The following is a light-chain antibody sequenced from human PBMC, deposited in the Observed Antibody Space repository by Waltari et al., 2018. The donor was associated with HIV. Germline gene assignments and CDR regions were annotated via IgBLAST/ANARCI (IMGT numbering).Light chain of an antibody. CDR1: TSNIGENY. CDR2: GND. Sequence: QSVLTQPPSVSAAPGQKVTISCSGRTSNIGENYVSWYQQLPGTAPKLLIYGNDKRPSGIPDRFSGSKSVTSATLDITGVQFGDGADYYCETWENSLSAGVFGGGTKLTVL. CDR3: ETWENSLSAGV. J-gene: IGLJ3*02. V-gene: IGLV1-51*01.